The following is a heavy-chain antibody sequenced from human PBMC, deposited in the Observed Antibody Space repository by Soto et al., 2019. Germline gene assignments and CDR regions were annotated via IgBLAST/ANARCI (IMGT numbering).Heavy chain of an antibody. CDR1: GGSISSGGYY. V-gene: IGHV4-31*03. CDR2: IYYSGST. Sequence: SETLSLTCTVSGGSISSGGYYWSWIRQHPGKGLEWIGYIYYSGSTYYNPSLKSRVTISVDTSKNQFSLKLSSVTAADTAVYYCARSTAPLDYGGIVDYWGQGTLVTVSS. D-gene: IGHD4-17*01. CDR3: ARSTAPLDYGGIVDY. J-gene: IGHJ4*02.